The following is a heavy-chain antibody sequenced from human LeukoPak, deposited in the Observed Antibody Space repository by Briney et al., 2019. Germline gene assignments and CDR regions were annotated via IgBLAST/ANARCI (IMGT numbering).Heavy chain of an antibody. D-gene: IGHD3-22*01. CDR2: ISSSSSTI. CDR3: AKDLSYVVVTTSGY. CDR1: GFTFSSYG. Sequence: GGSLRLSCAASGFTFSSYGMTWVRQAPGKGLEWVSYISSSSSTIYYADSVKGRFTISRDNAKNSLYLQLNSLRAEDTAVYYCAKDLSYVVVTTSGYWGQGTLVTVSS. V-gene: IGHV3-48*01. J-gene: IGHJ4*02.